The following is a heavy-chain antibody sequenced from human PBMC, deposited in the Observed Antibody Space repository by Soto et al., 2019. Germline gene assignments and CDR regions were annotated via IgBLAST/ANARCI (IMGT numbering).Heavy chain of an antibody. CDR1: GSTVSSNY. V-gene: IGHV3-53*01. Sequence: GGSLRLSCAASGSTVSSNYMSWVRQAPGKGLEWVSVIYSGGSTYYADSVKGRFTISRDNSKNTLYLQMNSLRAEDTAVYYCARENPAVGYYDSSGYFDYWGQGTLVTVSS. CDR3: ARENPAVGYYDSSGYFDY. CDR2: IYSGGST. D-gene: IGHD3-22*01. J-gene: IGHJ4*02.